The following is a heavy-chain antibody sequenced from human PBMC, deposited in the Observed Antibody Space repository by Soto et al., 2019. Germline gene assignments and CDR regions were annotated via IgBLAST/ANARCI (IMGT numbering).Heavy chain of an antibody. CDR2: IYYSGST. CDR1: GGSISSYY. J-gene: IGHJ6*02. D-gene: IGHD2-2*01. V-gene: IGHV4-59*01. CDR3: ARDSIVVVPAASDWYYYYYCMDV. Sequence: SETLSLTCAVSGGSISSYYWSWIRQPPGKGLEWIGYIYYSGSTNYNPSLKSRVTISVDTSKNQFSLKLSSVTAADTAVYYCARDSIVVVPAASDWYYYYYCMDVWGPAPTVTL.